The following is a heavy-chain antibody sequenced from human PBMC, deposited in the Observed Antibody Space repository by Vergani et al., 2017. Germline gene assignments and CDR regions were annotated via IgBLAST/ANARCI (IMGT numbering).Heavy chain of an antibody. CDR1: GGTFSSYA. D-gene: IGHD4-23*01. CDR3: ARGQGNSPGGSGVFRPYYYYYYMDV. V-gene: IGHV1-69*01. Sequence: QVQLVQSGAEVKKPGSSVKVSCKASGGTFSSYAISWVRQAPGQGLEWMGGIIPIFGTANYAQKFQGRVTITADESTCTAYMELSSLRSEDTAVYYCARGQGNSPGGSGVFRPYYYYYYMDVWGKGTTVTFSS. J-gene: IGHJ6*03. CDR2: IIPIFGTA.